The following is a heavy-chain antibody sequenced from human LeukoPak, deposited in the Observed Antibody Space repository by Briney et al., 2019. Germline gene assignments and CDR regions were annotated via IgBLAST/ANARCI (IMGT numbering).Heavy chain of an antibody. CDR2: INSDGSTT. CDR3: ARSRVEMATSLLDY. Sequence: PGGSLRLSCAASGFTFSNYWMHWLRQAPGKGLVWVSRINSDGSTTTYADSVKGRFTISRDNAKNTLYLQMNSLRAEDTAVYYCARSRVEMATSLLDYWGQGTLVTVSS. D-gene: IGHD5-24*01. CDR1: GFTFSNYW. J-gene: IGHJ4*02. V-gene: IGHV3-74*01.